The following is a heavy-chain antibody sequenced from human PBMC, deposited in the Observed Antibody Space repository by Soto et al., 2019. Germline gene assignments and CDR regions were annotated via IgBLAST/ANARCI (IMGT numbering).Heavy chain of an antibody. CDR3: ARDSYGVDY. D-gene: IGHD1-26*01. V-gene: IGHV3-33*01. CDR1: GFTFSSYG. J-gene: IGHJ4*02. CDR2: IWYDGSNK. Sequence: QVQLVESGGGVVQPGRSLRLSCAASGFTFSSYGMHWVRQAPGKGLEWVAVIWYDGSNKYYADSVKGRFTMSRDNSKNTLYLQMNSLRAEDTAVYYCARDSYGVDYWGQGTLVTVSS.